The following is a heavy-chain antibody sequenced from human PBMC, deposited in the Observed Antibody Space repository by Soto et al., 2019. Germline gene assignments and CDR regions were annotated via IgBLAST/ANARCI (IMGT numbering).Heavy chain of an antibody. CDR3: ARTSGKRRWLPHRGGYGMDV. J-gene: IGHJ6*02. CDR1: GYTFTSYG. V-gene: IGHV1-18*01. D-gene: IGHD3-10*01. Sequence: ASVKVSCKASGYTFTSYGISWVRQAPGQGLEWMGWISAYNGTTNYAQKLQGRVTMTTDTSTSTAYMELRSLRAEDTAVYYCARTSGKRRWLPHRGGYGMDVWGQGTTVTVSS. CDR2: ISAYNGTT.